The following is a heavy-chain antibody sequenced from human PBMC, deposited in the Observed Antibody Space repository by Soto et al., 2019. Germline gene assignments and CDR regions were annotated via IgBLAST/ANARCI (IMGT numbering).Heavy chain of an antibody. D-gene: IGHD3-10*01. CDR3: ARDHRPTMVRGVITYYFDY. CDR2: INPSGGST. CDR1: GYTFTSYY. Sequence: ASVKVSCKASGYTFTSYYMHWVRQAPGQGLEWMGIINPSGGSTSYAQKFQGRVTMTRDTSTSTVYMELSGLRSEDTAVYYCARDHRPTMVRGVITYYFDYWGQGTLVTVSS. V-gene: IGHV1-46*01. J-gene: IGHJ4*02.